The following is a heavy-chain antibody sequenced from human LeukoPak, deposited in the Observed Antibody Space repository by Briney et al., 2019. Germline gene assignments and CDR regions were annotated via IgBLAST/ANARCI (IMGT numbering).Heavy chain of an antibody. CDR1: GFTLSSYA. Sequence: PGGSLRLSCAASGFTLSSYAMSWVRQAPGKGLEWVSAISGSGGSTYYADSVKGRFTISRDNSKNTLYLQMNSLRAEDTAVYYCAKASGKWELLEWICYFDYWGQGTLVTVSS. CDR3: AKASGKWELLEWICYFDY. V-gene: IGHV3-23*01. J-gene: IGHJ4*02. CDR2: ISGSGGST. D-gene: IGHD1-26*01.